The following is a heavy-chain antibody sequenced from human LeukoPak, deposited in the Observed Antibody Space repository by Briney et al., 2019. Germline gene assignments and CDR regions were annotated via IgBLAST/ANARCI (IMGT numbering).Heavy chain of an antibody. CDR1: AVSISSYY. CDR2: IYYSGST. D-gene: IGHD3-10*01. J-gene: IGHJ4*02. V-gene: IGHV4-59*01. CDR3: ARGSMVRGKYDY. Sequence: SETLSLTCTVSAVSISSYYWSWIRQPPGKGLEWIVYIYYSGSTNYNPSLKSRVTISVDTLKNQFSLKLSSVTAADTAVYYCARGSMVRGKYDYWGQGTLVTVSS.